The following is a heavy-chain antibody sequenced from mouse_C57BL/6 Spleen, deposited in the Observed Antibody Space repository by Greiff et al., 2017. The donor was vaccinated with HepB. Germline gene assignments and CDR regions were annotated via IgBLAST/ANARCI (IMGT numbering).Heavy chain of an antibody. J-gene: IGHJ2*01. V-gene: IGHV1-80*01. CDR3: AREGVTPYFDY. D-gene: IGHD2-12*01. CDR2: IYPGDGDT. Sequence: QVQLQQSGAELVKPGASVKISCKASGYAFSSYWMNWVKQRPGKGLEWIGQIYPGDGDTNYNGKFKGKATLTADKSSSTAYMQLSSLTSEDSAVYFCAREGVTPYFDYWGQGTTLTVSS. CDR1: GYAFSSYW.